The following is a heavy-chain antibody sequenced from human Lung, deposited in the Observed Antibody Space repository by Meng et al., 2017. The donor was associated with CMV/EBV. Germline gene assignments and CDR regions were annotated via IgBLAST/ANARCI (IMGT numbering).Heavy chain of an antibody. J-gene: IGHJ3*02. CDR2: IYSGGST. V-gene: IGHV3-53*01. CDR3: ARHNTYYYDAFLGTFDI. CDR1: GFTVSSNY. D-gene: IGHD3-22*01. Sequence: GGSLRLSCAASGFTVSSNYMSWVRQAPGKGLEWVSVIYSGGSTYYADSVKGRFTISRDNSKNTLYLQMNSLRAEDTAVYYCARHNTYYYDAFLGTFDIWGQGXMVTVSS.